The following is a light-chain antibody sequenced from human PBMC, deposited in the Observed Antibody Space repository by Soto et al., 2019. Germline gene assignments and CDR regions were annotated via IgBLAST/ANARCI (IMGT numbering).Light chain of an antibody. CDR1: QSVSSN. CDR2: DIS. J-gene: IGKJ4*01. V-gene: IGKV3D-15*01. Sequence: EIVMTQSPATLSVSPGERATLSCRASQSVSSNLAWYQQKPGQAPSPLIYDISARATGIPTRFSGSGSGTEFTLTISSLQSEDFAVYYCQQYNVWPLTFGGGTKVDIK. CDR3: QQYNVWPLT.